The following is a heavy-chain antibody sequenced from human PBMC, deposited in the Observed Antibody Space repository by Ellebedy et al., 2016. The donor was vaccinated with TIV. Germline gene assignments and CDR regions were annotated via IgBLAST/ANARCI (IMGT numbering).Heavy chain of an antibody. D-gene: IGHD3-22*01. Sequence: AASVKVSCKVSGYTLTEVSMHWVRQAPGKGLEWMGGFDPEDGETLYAQKFQGRVTITRDTSASTAYMELSSLRSEDTAVYYCARDRDYYYDTNDYYPFDSWGQGTLVTVSS. V-gene: IGHV1-24*01. CDR2: FDPEDGET. J-gene: IGHJ4*02. CDR3: ARDRDYYYDTNDYYPFDS. CDR1: GYTLTEVS.